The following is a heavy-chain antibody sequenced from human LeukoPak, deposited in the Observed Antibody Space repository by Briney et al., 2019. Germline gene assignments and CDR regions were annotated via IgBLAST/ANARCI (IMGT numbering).Heavy chain of an antibody. CDR1: GFTFSSYA. V-gene: IGHV3-23*01. Sequence: GGSLRLSCAASGFTFSSYAMYWVRQAPGRGLEWVSGIFGSGGSTHCADSVKGRFTISRDNSKNTVYLQMNSLRAEDTAVYYCAKTTTGYSSGRFPGWPVDYWGQGTLVTVSS. J-gene: IGHJ4*02. CDR3: AKTTTGYSSGRFPGWPVDY. CDR2: IFGSGGST. D-gene: IGHD6-19*01.